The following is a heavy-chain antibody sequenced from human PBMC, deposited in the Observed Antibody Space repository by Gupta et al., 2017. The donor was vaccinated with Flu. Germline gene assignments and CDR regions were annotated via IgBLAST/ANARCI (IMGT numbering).Heavy chain of an antibody. V-gene: IGHV3-7*01. CDR2: IKQDGREK. CDR1: GFTFSSYW. CDR3: AGIRSGWLDY. Sequence: EVQLVESGGGLVQPGGSLRLSCAASGFTFSSYWMSWVRQAPGKGLEWVANIKQDGREKDEVDSVKGRFTISRDNAKNSLYLKMRSLRAEDTAVYDGAGIRSGWLDYWGHGTLVTVSS. D-gene: IGHD6-19*01. J-gene: IGHJ4*01.